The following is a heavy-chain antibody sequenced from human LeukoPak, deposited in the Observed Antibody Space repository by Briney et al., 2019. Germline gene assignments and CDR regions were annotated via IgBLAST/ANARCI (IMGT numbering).Heavy chain of an antibody. CDR2: IKSKTDGGTT. CDR3: TTIAWTNIENWYFDL. Sequence: GGSPRLSCVAAGFTFSNAWISWVRQAPGKGLDWVGRIKSKTDGGTTDYAAPVKGRFTISRDDSKNTLYLQMNSLKTEDTAVYYCTTIAWTNIENWYFDLWGRGTLVTVSS. D-gene: IGHD1/OR15-1a*01. V-gene: IGHV3-15*01. CDR1: GFTFSNAW. J-gene: IGHJ2*01.